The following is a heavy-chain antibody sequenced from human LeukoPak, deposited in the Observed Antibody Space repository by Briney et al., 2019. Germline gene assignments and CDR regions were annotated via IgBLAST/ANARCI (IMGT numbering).Heavy chain of an antibody. D-gene: IGHD6-13*01. CDR2: ISGSGGST. J-gene: IGHJ4*02. V-gene: IGHV3-23*01. CDR1: VFTFSNYA. Sequence: GGSLRLSCAASVFTFSNYAMSWVRQAPWRGLEWVSAISGSGGSTYYADSVKGRLTNSRDNSKNTLYLQMNSLRAEDTALYYCAKDVGSWSRGAFDYWGQGTLATVSS. CDR3: AKDVGSWSRGAFDY.